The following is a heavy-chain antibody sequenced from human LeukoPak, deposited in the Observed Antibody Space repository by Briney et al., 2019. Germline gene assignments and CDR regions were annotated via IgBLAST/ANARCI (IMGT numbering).Heavy chain of an antibody. V-gene: IGHV3-21*01. J-gene: IGHJ4*02. CDR1: GFTFSSYS. CDR2: ISSSSSYI. CDR3: ASDLTSSYYFDY. D-gene: IGHD6-6*01. Sequence: GGSLRLSCTASGFTFSSYSMNWVRQAPGKGLEWVSSISSSSSYIYYADSVKGRSTISRDNAKNSLYLQMNSLRAEDTAVYYCASDLTSSYYFDYWGQGTLVTVSS.